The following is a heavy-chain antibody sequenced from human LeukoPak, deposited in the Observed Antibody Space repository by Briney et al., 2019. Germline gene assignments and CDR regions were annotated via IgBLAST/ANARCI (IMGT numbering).Heavy chain of an antibody. CDR3: ARVLSDASGYYDY. CDR2: ISIHGGDT. J-gene: IGHJ4*02. CDR1: GFTFSSYA. V-gene: IGHV3-64*01. D-gene: IGHD3-22*01. Sequence: PGGSLRLSCAASGFTFSSYAMHWVRQAPGKGLEYVSAISIHGGDTYYANSVKGRFTISRDNSKNTLYLQMGSLRAEDMAVYYCARVLSDASGYYDYWGQGTLVTVSS.